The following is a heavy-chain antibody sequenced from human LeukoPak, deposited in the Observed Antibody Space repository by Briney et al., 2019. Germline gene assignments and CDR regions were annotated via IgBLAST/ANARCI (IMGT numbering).Heavy chain of an antibody. J-gene: IGHJ4*02. CDR3: AKGKAGRFDY. Sequence: GGSLRLSCAASGFAFNPYAMSWVRQAPGKGLEWVSAISGSGGSTYYADSVKGRFTISRDNSKNTLYLQMNSLRAEDTAVYYCAKGKAGRFDYWGQGTLVTVSS. CDR1: GFAFNPYA. V-gene: IGHV3-23*01. D-gene: IGHD6-13*01. CDR2: ISGSGGST.